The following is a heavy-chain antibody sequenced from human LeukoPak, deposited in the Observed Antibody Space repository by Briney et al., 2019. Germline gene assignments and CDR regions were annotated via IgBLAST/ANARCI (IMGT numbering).Heavy chain of an antibody. Sequence: GGSLRLSCAASGFTFSSYGMHWVRQAPGKGLEWVAVISYDGSNKYYADSVKGRFTISRDNSKNTLYLQMNSLRAEDTALYYCAKDTNLLWFGELRDWGQGTLVTVSS. V-gene: IGHV3-30*18. CDR3: AKDTNLLWFGELRD. J-gene: IGHJ4*02. CDR1: GFTFSSYG. D-gene: IGHD3-10*01. CDR2: ISYDGSNK.